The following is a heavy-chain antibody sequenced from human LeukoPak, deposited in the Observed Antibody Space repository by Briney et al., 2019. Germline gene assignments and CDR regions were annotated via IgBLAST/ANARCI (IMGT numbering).Heavy chain of an antibody. D-gene: IGHD3-10*01. V-gene: IGHV4-59*11. CDR2: NYYSGST. CDR1: GASIASHY. CDR3: ARWFGSGSDNYFDW. Sequence: SETLSLTCTVSGASIASHYWTWIRQSPGKGLEWVAYNYYSGSTNYNPSPKSRVTTSLDTSKSQFSLRLTSVTAADTAVYFCARWFGSGSDNYFDWWGQGTLVTVSS. J-gene: IGHJ4*02.